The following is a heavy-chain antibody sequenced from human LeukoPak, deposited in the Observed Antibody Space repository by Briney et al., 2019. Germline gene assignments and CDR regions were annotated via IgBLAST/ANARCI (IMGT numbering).Heavy chain of an antibody. CDR1: GGSISSYY. J-gene: IGHJ4*02. D-gene: IGHD2-21*01. Sequence: SETLSLTCTVSGGSISSYYWSLIRQPPGKGLEWIGYICYSGSTNYNPSLKSRVTISVDTSKNQFSLKLSSVTAADTAVYYCARGIPLFDYWGQGTLVTVSS. CDR2: ICYSGST. CDR3: ARGIPLFDY. V-gene: IGHV4-59*01.